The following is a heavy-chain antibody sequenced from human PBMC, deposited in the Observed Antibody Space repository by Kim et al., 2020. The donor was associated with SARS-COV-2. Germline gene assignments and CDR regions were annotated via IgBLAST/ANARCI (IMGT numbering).Heavy chain of an antibody. D-gene: IGHD2-2*01. V-gene: IGHV3-23*01. J-gene: IGHJ6*04. CDR1: GFTFSSYA. CDR2: ISGSGGST. CDR3: AKEGCSSTSCYAYYYYYCGMDA. Sequence: GGSLRLSCAASGFTFSSYAMSWVRQAPGKGLEWVSAISGSGGSTYYADSVKGRFTISRDNSKNTLYLQMNSLRAEDTAVYYCAKEGCSSTSCYAYYYYYCGMDAWGEGTTVTVSS.